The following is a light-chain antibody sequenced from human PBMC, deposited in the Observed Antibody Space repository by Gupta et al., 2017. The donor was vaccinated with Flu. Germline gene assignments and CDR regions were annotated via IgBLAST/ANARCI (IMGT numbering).Light chain of an antibody. CDR2: AAS. J-gene: IGKJ2*02. CDR3: QQSYSTPRT. V-gene: IGKV1-39*01. Sequence: DIQMTQSPSSLSVFVGDRVTITCRASQSISSYLNWYQQKPGKAPKLLIYAASSLQSGVPSRFSGSGSGTDFTLTISSLQPEDFATYYCQQSYSTPRTFGQGTKLEIK. CDR1: QSISSY.